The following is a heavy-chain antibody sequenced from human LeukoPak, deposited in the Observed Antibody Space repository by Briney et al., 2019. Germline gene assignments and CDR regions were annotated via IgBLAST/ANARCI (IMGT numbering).Heavy chain of an antibody. Sequence: ASVKVSCTASGCIFTNNAMNWVRQAPGQGLEWMGWINTNTRNPTYAQGFTGRFVFSLDTSVSTAYLQISSLKAEDTAVYCCARIRAPSSFGQRESDYWGQGTLVTVSS. CDR2: INTNTRNP. CDR3: ARIRAPSSFGQRESDY. D-gene: IGHD3-3*02. CDR1: GCIFTNNA. V-gene: IGHV7-4-1*02. J-gene: IGHJ4*02.